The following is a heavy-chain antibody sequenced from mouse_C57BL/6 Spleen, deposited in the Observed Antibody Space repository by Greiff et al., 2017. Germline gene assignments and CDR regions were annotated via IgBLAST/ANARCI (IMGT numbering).Heavy chain of an antibody. J-gene: IGHJ2*01. CDR1: GFTFTDYY. D-gene: IGHD2-4*01. Sequence: EVKLMESGGGLVQPGGSLSLSCAASGFTFTDYYMSWVRQPPGKALEWLGFIRNKANGYTTEYSAPVKGRFTISRDNSQSILYLQMNALRAEDSATYYCARYMRDYPFDYWGQGTTLTVSS. V-gene: IGHV7-3*01. CDR3: ARYMRDYPFDY. CDR2: IRNKANGYTT.